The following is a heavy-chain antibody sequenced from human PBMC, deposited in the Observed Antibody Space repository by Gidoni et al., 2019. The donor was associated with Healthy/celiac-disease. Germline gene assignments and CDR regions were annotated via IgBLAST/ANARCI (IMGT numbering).Heavy chain of an antibody. CDR1: GFTFSSYS. V-gene: IGHV3-21*01. J-gene: IGHJ4*02. Sequence: EVQLVESGGGLVKPGGSLRLSCAASGFTFSSYSMNWVRQAPGKGLEWVSSISSSSSYIYYADSVKGRFTISRDNAKNSLYLQMNSLRAEDTAVYYCARDKYDSSGYWMNSGDYWGQGTLVTVSS. D-gene: IGHD3-22*01. CDR3: ARDKYDSSGYWMNSGDY. CDR2: ISSSSSYI.